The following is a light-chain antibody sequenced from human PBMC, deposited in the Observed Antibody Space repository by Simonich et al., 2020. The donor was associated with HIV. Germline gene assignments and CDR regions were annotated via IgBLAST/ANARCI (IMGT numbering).Light chain of an antibody. CDR3: QQYGSFT. CDR1: PSVSSSY. CDR2: GAS. Sequence: ETVMTQSPATLSVSPGERAILSCRASPSVSSSYLAWYQQKPGQAPRLLIYGASSRATGIPDRFSGSGSGTDFTLTISRLEPEDFAVYYCQQYGSFTFGPGTKVDIK. V-gene: IGKV3-20*01. J-gene: IGKJ3*01.